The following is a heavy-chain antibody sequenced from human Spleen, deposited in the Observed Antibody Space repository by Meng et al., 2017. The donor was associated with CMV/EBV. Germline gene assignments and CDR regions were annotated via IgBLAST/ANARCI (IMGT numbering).Heavy chain of an antibody. CDR2: IKQDGSEK. Sequence: GGSLRLSCAASGFTFSNYWMSWVRQPPGKGLEWVAIIKQDGSEKYYVDSVKGRFTISRDNAKNSLYLQMNSLRAEDTAVYYCARVRGSYCVDYWGQGTLVTVSS. D-gene: IGHD1-26*01. J-gene: IGHJ4*02. V-gene: IGHV3-7*01. CDR1: GFTFSNYW. CDR3: ARVRGSYCVDY.